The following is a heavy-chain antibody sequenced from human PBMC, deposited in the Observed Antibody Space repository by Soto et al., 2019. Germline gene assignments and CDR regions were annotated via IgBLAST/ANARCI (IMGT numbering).Heavy chain of an antibody. Sequence: KPSETLSLTCTVSGGSISSSSYYWGWIRQPPGKGLEWIGSIYYSGSTYYNPSLKSRVTISVDTSKNQFSLKLSSVTAADTAVYYCARHQVVVAAMTNWGQGTLVTVSS. CDR3: ARHQVVVAAMTN. CDR2: IYYSGST. CDR1: GGSISSSSYY. D-gene: IGHD2-15*01. J-gene: IGHJ4*02. V-gene: IGHV4-39*01.